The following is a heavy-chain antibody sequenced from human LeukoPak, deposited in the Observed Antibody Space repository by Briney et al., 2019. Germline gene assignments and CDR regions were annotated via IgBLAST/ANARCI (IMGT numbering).Heavy chain of an antibody. Sequence: GGPLRLSCATSGFTFSDYYMSWIRQAPGKGLEWVSYISSSGTYINSADSVKGRFTISRDYPKNSLYLQMSSLRAEDTAVYYCARQGGDILTGYLDYWGQGTLVTVSS. J-gene: IGHJ4*02. D-gene: IGHD3-9*01. CDR2: ISSSGTYI. CDR3: ARQGGDILTGYLDY. V-gene: IGHV3-11*03. CDR1: GFTFSDYY.